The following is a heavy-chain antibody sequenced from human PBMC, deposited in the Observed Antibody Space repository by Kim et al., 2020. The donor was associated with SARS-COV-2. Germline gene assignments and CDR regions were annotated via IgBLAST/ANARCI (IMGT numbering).Heavy chain of an antibody. CDR1: GYTFTSYA. Sequence: ASVKVSCKASGYTFTSYAMNWVRQAPGQGLEWMGWINTNTGNPTYAQGFTGRFVFSLDTSVSTAYLQISSLKAEDTAVYYCASTEYGSGSYKRDGIPFDYWGQGTLVTVSS. J-gene: IGHJ4*02. V-gene: IGHV7-4-1*02. CDR2: INTNTGNP. CDR3: ASTEYGSGSYKRDGIPFDY. D-gene: IGHD3-10*01.